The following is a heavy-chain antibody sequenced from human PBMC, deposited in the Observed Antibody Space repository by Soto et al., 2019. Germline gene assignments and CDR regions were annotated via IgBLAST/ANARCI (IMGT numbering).Heavy chain of an antibody. CDR2: ISYDGSNK. Sequence: QVQLVESGGGVVQPGRSLRLSCAASGFTFSSYGMHWVRQAPGKGLEWVAVISYDGSNKYYADSVKGRFTISRDNSKNTLDLQMNSLRAEDTAVYYCAKDQRFLEWLFDYWGQGTLVTVSS. J-gene: IGHJ4*02. D-gene: IGHD3-3*01. CDR1: GFTFSSYG. CDR3: AKDQRFLEWLFDY. V-gene: IGHV3-30*18.